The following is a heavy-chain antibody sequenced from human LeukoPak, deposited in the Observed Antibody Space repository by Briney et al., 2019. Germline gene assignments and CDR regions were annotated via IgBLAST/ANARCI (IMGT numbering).Heavy chain of an antibody. D-gene: IGHD2-8*01. V-gene: IGHV3-23*01. CDR1: GLNFRIYT. J-gene: IGHJ4*02. Sequence: GGSLRLSCEASGLNFRIYTINWVRQAPGKGLEWVSAISGNGGITYYADSVKGRFTISRDNSKNTLYLQMNSLRAEDTAVYYCAKLGRDIVLMVYAFIDYWGQGTLVTVSS. CDR3: AKLGRDIVLMVYAFIDY. CDR2: ISGNGGIT.